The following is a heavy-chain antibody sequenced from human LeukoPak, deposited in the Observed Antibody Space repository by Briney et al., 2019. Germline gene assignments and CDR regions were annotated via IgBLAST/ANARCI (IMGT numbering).Heavy chain of an antibody. CDR3: ARDPDYYGSGSYIFDP. D-gene: IGHD3-10*01. V-gene: IGHV4-61*02. Sequence: SQTLSLTCTVSGGSISSGSYYWSWIRQPAGKGLEWIGRIYTSGSTNHNPSLKSRVTISVDTSKNQFSLKLSSVTAADTAVYYCARDPDYYGSGSYIFDPWGQGTLVTVSS. J-gene: IGHJ5*02. CDR2: IYTSGST. CDR1: GGSISSGSYY.